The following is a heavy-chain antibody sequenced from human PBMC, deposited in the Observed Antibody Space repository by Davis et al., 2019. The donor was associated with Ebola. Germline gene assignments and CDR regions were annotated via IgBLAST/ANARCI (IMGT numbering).Heavy chain of an antibody. CDR1: GGSVNSGSYY. J-gene: IGHJ3*02. D-gene: IGHD1-26*01. Sequence: SETLSLTCTVSGGSVNSGSYYWGWIRQPPGKGLEWVGSFSYGDNTHYYNPSLRSRVTISVDTSRNQFSLKLSSATAADTAVYYCARPWYSGTYYDAYDIWGQGTMVAVSS. CDR3: ARPWYSGTYYDAYDI. V-gene: IGHV4-39*01. CDR2: FSYGDNTH.